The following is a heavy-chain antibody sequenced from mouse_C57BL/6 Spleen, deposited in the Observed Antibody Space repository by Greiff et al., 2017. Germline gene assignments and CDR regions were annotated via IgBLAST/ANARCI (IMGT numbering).Heavy chain of an antibody. Sequence: EVMLVESEGGLVQPGSSMKLSCTASGFTFSDYYMAWVRQVPEKGLEWVANINYDGSSTYYLDSLKSRFIISRDNAKNILYLQMSSLTSEDTATYYCARFRTGTAMDYWGQGTSVTVSS. J-gene: IGHJ4*01. CDR2: INYDGSST. CDR1: GFTFSDYY. V-gene: IGHV5-16*01. CDR3: ARFRTGTAMDY. D-gene: IGHD4-1*01.